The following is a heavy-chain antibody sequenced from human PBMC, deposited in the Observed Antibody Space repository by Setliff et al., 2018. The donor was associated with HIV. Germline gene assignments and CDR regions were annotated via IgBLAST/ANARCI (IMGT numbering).Heavy chain of an antibody. D-gene: IGHD6-13*01. Sequence: SETLSLTCAVYGGSFSGYYWSWIRQPPGKGLEWIGYIYYSGSTYYNPSLKSRVTISVDTSKNQFSLKLSSVTAADTAVYYCARGSSWQYYYYYYMDVWGKGTTVTVSS. CDR2: IYYSGST. V-gene: IGHV4-59*01. CDR3: ARGSSWQYYYYYYMDV. CDR1: GGSFSGYY. J-gene: IGHJ6*03.